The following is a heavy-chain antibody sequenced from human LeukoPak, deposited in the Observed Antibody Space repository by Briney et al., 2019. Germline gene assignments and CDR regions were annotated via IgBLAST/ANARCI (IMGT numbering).Heavy chain of an antibody. D-gene: IGHD1-14*01. V-gene: IGHV4-59*01. CDR2: IYYSGST. CDR1: GDSISSYD. Sequence: SETLSLTCTVSGDSISSYDWSWIRQPPAKGLEWIGYIYYSGSTNYNPSLKSRVAISVDKSKNQFSLKLNSVPAADTAVYYCERGGVLTLYFFDFWGQGTLVTVSS. CDR3: ERGGVLTLYFFDF. J-gene: IGHJ4*02.